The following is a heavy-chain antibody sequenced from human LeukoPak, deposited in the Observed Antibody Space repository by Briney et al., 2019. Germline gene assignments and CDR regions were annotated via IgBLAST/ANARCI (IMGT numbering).Heavy chain of an antibody. V-gene: IGHV3-23*01. D-gene: IGHD3-3*01. J-gene: IGHJ4*02. Sequence: GGSLRLSCVASGFTFNRYAMSRVRQAPGKGLECVSTISGSAGSTSYADSVKGRFTISRDQSKNTLFLQMNSLRVEDTAVYYCAREYYDFWSGEGYWGQGTLVTVSS. CDR2: ISGSAGST. CDR1: GFTFNRYA. CDR3: AREYYDFWSGEGY.